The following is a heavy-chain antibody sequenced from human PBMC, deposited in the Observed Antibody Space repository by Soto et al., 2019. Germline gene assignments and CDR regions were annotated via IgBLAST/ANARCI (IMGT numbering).Heavy chain of an antibody. D-gene: IGHD2-2*01. CDR3: AHRLPRSGGFRFDY. V-gene: IGHV2-5*02. Sequence: QITLKESGPTLVKPTQTLTLTCTFSGFSFSTSGVGVGWIRQPPGKALEWLAFIYWDDDKRYSPSLKSRPTITKDTSNNAVVLTMTNMDPVDTATYYCAHRLPRSGGFRFDYWGQGTLVTVSS. CDR1: GFSFSTSGVG. CDR2: IYWDDDK. J-gene: IGHJ4*02.